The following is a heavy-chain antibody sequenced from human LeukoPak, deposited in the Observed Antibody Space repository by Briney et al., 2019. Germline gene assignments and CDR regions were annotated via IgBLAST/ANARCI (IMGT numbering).Heavy chain of an antibody. CDR2: IYIDGTT. CDR1: GFIVSHNY. Sequence: GGSLRLSCAASGFIVSHNYMTWVRQAPGEGLEWISVIYIDGTTYYADSVKGRFTISRDQANNTLYLQMNTLMDEDTAVYYCARGPRYSFYWGQGTLVSVSS. J-gene: IGHJ4*02. CDR3: ARGPRYSFY. V-gene: IGHV3-53*01. D-gene: IGHD6-13*01.